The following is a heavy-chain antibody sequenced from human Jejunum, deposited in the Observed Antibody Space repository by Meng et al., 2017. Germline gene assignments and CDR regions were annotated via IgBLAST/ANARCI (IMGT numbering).Heavy chain of an antibody. CDR1: GYDFTSYD. J-gene: IGHJ4*02. D-gene: IGHD5-12*01. V-gene: IGHV1-8*03. CDR2: INPKTGNT. CDR3: ARGFKYSAFDKLVDN. Sequence: ASVKVSCKASGYDFTSYDINWVRQATGQGLEWMGWINPKTGNTGYAQKFQGRVTFTRDSSAITAYMEVNSLRSDDTAVYYCARGFKYSAFDKLVDNWGQGTLVTVSS.